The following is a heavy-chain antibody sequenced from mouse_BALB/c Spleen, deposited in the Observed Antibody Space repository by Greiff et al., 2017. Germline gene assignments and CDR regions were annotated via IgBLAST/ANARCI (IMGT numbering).Heavy chain of an antibody. CDR2: IDPANGNT. CDR3: ARGGYDDY. V-gene: IGHV14-3*02. J-gene: IGHJ2*01. CDR1: GFNIKDTY. D-gene: IGHD2-2*01. Sequence: EVQLVESGAELVKPGASVKLSCTASGFNIKDTYMHWVKQRPEQGLEWIGRIDPANGNTKYDPKFQGKATITADTSSNTAYLQLSSLTSEDTAVYYCARGGYDDYWGQGTTLTVSS.